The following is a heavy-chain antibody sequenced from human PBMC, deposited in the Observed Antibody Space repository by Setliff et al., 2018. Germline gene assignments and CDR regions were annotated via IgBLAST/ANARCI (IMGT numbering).Heavy chain of an antibody. V-gene: IGHV4-61*09. CDR1: GGSISNTYYY. D-gene: IGHD3-3*01. Sequence: SETLSLTCTVSGGSISNTYYYWSWIRQPAGQGLEWIGQTYTSWSTNYNPSLKSRVTISVDTSKNQFSLKLSSVTAADTAVYYCARMSGFLYIDVWGKGTTVTVSS. CDR2: TYTSWST. CDR3: ARMSGFLYIDV. J-gene: IGHJ6*03.